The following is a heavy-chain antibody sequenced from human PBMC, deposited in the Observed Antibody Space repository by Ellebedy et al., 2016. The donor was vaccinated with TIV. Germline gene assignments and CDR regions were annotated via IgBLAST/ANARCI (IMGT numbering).Heavy chain of an antibody. CDR3: ARGSSWSRYFFDF. V-gene: IGHV1-2*02. J-gene: IGHJ4*02. Sequence: AASVKVSCKTSGYTFAGYYMHWVRQAPGQGLGWMGWINPNSGVTNYAQKFQGRVTMTRDTSISTAYMDLRSLGFDDTAVYYCARGSSWSRYFFDFWGQGTLVTVSS. CDR1: GYTFAGYY. D-gene: IGHD6-13*01. CDR2: INPNSGVT.